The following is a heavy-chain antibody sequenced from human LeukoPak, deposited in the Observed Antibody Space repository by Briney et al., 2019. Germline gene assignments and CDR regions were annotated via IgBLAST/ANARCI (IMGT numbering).Heavy chain of an antibody. CDR3: AKEFAIFGVAPYYFDY. J-gene: IGHJ4*02. CDR2: ISGSGGST. V-gene: IGHV3-23*01. Sequence: PGGSLRLSCAASGFTFSSYAMNWVRQAPGKGLEWVSAISGSGGSTYYADSVKGRFTISRDNSKNTLYLQMNSLRAEDTAVYYCAKEFAIFGVAPYYFDYWGQGTLVTVSS. CDR1: GFTFSSYA. D-gene: IGHD3-3*01.